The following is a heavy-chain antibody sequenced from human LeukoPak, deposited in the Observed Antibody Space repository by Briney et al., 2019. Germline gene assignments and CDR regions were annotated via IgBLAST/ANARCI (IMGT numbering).Heavy chain of an antibody. J-gene: IGHJ4*02. CDR2: INPSGSST. CDR1: GYTFTSYY. D-gene: IGHD5-12*01. CDR3: ARVGYGKTKTYFDY. V-gene: IGHV1-46*01. Sequence: ASVKASCKASGYTFTSYYMHCVRQAPGQGLEWMGIINPSGSSTSDAQKFQGRVTMTRDTSTSTVYMELSSLRSEDTAVYYCARVGYGKTKTYFDYWGQGTLVTVSS.